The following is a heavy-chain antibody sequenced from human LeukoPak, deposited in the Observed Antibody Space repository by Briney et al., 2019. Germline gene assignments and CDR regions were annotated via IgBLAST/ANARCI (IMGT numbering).Heavy chain of an antibody. V-gene: IGHV4-38-2*02. CDR2: IYRSGST. D-gene: IGHD3-22*01. CDR3: ARLVYYDSSGYYFYFDF. Sequence: SETLSLTCIVSGGSITRRYWSWIRQPPGKGLEWIGSIYRSGSTYYNPSLKSRVTISVDTSKNQFSLKMSSVTAADTAVYYCARLVYYDSSGYYFYFDFWGQGTLVAVSS. J-gene: IGHJ4*02. CDR1: GGSITRRY.